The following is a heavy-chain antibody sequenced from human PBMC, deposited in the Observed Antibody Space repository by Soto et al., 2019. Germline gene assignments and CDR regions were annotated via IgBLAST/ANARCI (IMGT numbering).Heavy chain of an antibody. Sequence: QVQLVQSGAEEKKPGASVKVSCKASGYTFTSYAMHWVRQAPGQRLEWMGWINASNGNTKYSQKFQGRVTITRDTSASTAYKELSSLRSEDTAVYYCARGITLPTPLDYWGQGTLVTVSS. J-gene: IGHJ4*02. CDR3: ARGITLPTPLDY. V-gene: IGHV1-3*05. D-gene: IGHD1-20*01. CDR1: GYTFTSYA. CDR2: INASNGNT.